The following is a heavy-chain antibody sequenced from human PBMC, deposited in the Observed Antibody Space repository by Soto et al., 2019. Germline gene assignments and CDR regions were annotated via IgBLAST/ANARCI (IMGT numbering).Heavy chain of an antibody. V-gene: IGHV3-7*01. CDR2: IKQDGSEK. CDR1: GFTFSSYW. CDR3: ARENQQLVDYYYYYGMDV. Sequence: PGGSLRLSCAASGFTFSSYWMSWVRQAPGKGLEWVANIKQDGSEKYYVDSVKGRFTISRDNAKNSLYLQMNSLRAEDTAVYYCARENQQLVDYYYYYGMDVWGQGTTVTVSS. D-gene: IGHD6-6*01. J-gene: IGHJ6*02.